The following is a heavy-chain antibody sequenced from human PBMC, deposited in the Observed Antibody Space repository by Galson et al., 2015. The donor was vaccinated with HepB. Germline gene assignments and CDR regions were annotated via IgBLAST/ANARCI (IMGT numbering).Heavy chain of an antibody. J-gene: IGHJ6*02. CDR1: GFTFSSYW. CDR2: INQDESSK. V-gene: IGHV3-7*03. CDR3: ARRISLVRGIITKPDYYYGMDV. Sequence: LRLSCAASGFTFSSYWMNWVRQAPGKGLEWVAHINQDESSKYYVDSVKGRLTISRDNAKHSVYLQLDSLRAEDTAVYYCARRISLVRGIITKPDYYYGMDVWGQGTTVTVAS. D-gene: IGHD3-10*01.